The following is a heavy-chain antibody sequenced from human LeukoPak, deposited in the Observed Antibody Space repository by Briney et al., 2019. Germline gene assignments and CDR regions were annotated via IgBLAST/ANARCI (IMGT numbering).Heavy chain of an antibody. V-gene: IGHV4-4*02. J-gene: IGHJ4*02. D-gene: IGHD3-22*01. CDR1: GGSISSSNW. CDR3: AREARSGYYDSSGTYVY. CDR2: IYHSGST. Sequence: SETLSLTCAVSGGSISSSNWWSWVRQPPGKGLEWIGGIYHSGSTNYNPSLKSRVNISVDKSKNQFSLKLSSVTAADTAVYYCAREARSGYYDSSGTYVYWGQGTLVTVSS.